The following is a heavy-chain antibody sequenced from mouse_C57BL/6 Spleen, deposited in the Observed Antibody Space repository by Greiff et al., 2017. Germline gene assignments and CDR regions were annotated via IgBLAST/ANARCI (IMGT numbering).Heavy chain of an antibody. D-gene: IGHD2-12*01. J-gene: IGHJ4*01. CDR3: AIPLYSRFMGY. V-gene: IGHV1-53*01. CDR2: INPSNGDT. CDR1: GYIFTSLR. Sequence: QVQLQQPGTELVKPGASVKLSCKASGYIFTSLRMYWVKPRPGQGFEWIGNINPSNGDTNYNEKFKSKATLTVDKSSRTAYMQLSSRTSEDSAVYYCAIPLYSRFMGYWGQGTSVTVSS.